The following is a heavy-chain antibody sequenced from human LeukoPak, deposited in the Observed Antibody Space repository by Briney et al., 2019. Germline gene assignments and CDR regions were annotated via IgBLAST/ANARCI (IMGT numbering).Heavy chain of an antibody. CDR1: GFTFSSYA. V-gene: IGHV3-23*01. J-gene: IGHJ5*02. Sequence: GGSLRLSCASSGFTFSSYAMSWVRQAPGKGLEWVSAISGSGGSTYYADSVKGRFTISRVNSKNTLYLQMNSLRAEDTAVYYCAKSLYGSGTNWFDPWGQGTLVTVSS. CDR3: AKSLYGSGTNWFDP. D-gene: IGHD3-10*01. CDR2: ISGSGGST.